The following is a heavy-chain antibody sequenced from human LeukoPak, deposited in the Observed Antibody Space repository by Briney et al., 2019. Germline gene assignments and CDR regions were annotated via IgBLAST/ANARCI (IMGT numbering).Heavy chain of an antibody. Sequence: GGSLRLSCAASGFTFSSYAMHWVRQAPGKGLEWVAVISYDGSNKYYADSVKGRFTISRDNSKNTLYLQMNSLRAEDTAVYYCARDTGAIDYWGQGTLVTVSS. CDR1: GFTFSSYA. V-gene: IGHV3-30-3*01. CDR3: ARDTGAIDY. D-gene: IGHD7-27*01. J-gene: IGHJ4*02. CDR2: ISYDGSNK.